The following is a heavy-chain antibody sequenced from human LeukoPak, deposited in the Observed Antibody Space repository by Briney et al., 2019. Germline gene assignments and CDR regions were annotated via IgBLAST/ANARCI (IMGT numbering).Heavy chain of an antibody. D-gene: IGHD3-9*01. CDR2: IYSGGST. J-gene: IGHJ3*02. V-gene: IGHV3-53*05. Sequence: PGGSLRLSCAASGFTVSSNYMSWVRQAPGKGLEWVSVIYSGGSTYYADSVKGRFTISRDNSKNTLYLQMNSLRAEDTAVYYCATTPHYDILTGYHDAFDIWGQGTMVTVSS. CDR3: ATTPHYDILTGYHDAFDI. CDR1: GFTVSSNY.